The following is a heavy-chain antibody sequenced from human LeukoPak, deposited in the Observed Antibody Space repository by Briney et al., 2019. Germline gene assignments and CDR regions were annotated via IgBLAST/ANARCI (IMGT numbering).Heavy chain of an antibody. Sequence: GGSLRLSCAASGFTVSDNYMSWVRQAPGKGLEWVSLIYGGGTADFADSVKGRFTISRDISKNTLSLQLSSLRPEDTAVYFCAGGTNFWSGYSFDSWGQGTLVTVSS. D-gene: IGHD3-3*01. V-gene: IGHV3-53*01. CDR2: IYGGGTA. CDR1: GFTVSDNY. CDR3: AGGTNFWSGYSFDS. J-gene: IGHJ4*02.